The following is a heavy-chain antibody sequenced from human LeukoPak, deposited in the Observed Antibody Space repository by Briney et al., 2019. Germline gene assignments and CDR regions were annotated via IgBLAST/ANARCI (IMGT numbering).Heavy chain of an antibody. CDR1: GFTFSSYA. CDR3: ARGAGYSGSYGFDY. J-gene: IGHJ4*02. D-gene: IGHD1-26*01. Sequence: QAGGSLRLSCAASGFTFSSYAMHWVRQAPGKGLEWVAVISYDGSNKYYADSVKGRFTIPRDNSKNTLYLQMNSLRAEDTAVYYCARGAGYSGSYGFDYWGQGTLVTVSS. CDR2: ISYDGSNK. V-gene: IGHV3-30-3*01.